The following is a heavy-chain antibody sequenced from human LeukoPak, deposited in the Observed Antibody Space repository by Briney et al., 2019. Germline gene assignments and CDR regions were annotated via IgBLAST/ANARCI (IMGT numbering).Heavy chain of an antibody. J-gene: IGHJ4*02. D-gene: IGHD3-16*02. CDR2: IYYSGNT. Sequence: PSETLSLTCTVSGGSISSSRYYWGWIRQPPGKGLEWIGDIYYSGNTYYNPSLKSRVTISVDTSKNQFSLKLSSVTAADTAVYYCARGVLFYDHVWGSYRPHQLDYFDYWGQGTLVTVSS. CDR3: ARGVLFYDHVWGSYRPHQLDYFDY. V-gene: IGHV4-39*07. CDR1: GGSISSSRYY.